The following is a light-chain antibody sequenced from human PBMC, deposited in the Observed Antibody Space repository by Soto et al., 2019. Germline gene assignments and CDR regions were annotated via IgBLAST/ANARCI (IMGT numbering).Light chain of an antibody. CDR3: QQSSNIPWT. CDR2: STS. V-gene: IGKV1-39*01. CDR1: QNIDNY. Sequence: IQLTQSPSSLSASVGDRVTVSCRSSQNIDNYLNWYVQRPGKAPELLIYSTSNLKSGVPSRFRGSGSGTDFSLTINSLQSEDFATYYCQQSSNIPWTVGQGTKVEIK. J-gene: IGKJ1*01.